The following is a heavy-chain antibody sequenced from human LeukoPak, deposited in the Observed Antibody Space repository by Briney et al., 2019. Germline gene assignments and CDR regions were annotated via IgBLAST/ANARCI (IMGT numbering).Heavy chain of an antibody. D-gene: IGHD2-15*01. Sequence: ASVKVSCQASGYTFTSYGINWVRQAPGQGLEWMGWISAYNGNTNYAQKLQGRVTMTTDTSTSTAYMELRSLRSDDTAVYYCARNCSGGSCYPFDYWGQGTLVTVSS. CDR2: ISAYNGNT. CDR1: GYTFTSYG. V-gene: IGHV1-18*01. CDR3: ARNCSGGSCYPFDY. J-gene: IGHJ4*02.